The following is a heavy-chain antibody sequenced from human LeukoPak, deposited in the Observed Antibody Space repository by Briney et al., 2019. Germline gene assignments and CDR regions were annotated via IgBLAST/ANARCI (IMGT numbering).Heavy chain of an antibody. CDR2: ISWNSGSI. Sequence: GGSLRLSCAASGFTFDDYAMHWVRQAPGKGLEWVSGISWNSGSIGYADSVKGRFTISRDNAKNSLYLQMNSLRAEDTALYYCAKDHSGWFDYYFDYWGQGTLVTVSS. CDR1: GFTFDDYA. V-gene: IGHV3-9*01. CDR3: AKDHSGWFDYYFDY. J-gene: IGHJ4*02. D-gene: IGHD6-19*01.